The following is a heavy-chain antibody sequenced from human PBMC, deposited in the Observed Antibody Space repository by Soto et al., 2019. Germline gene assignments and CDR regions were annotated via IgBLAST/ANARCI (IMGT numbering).Heavy chain of an antibody. V-gene: IGHV3-21*01. D-gene: IGHD3-16*01. CDR2: ISSSSSYI. CDR3: ARITGNWFDP. CDR1: GFTFSSYS. Sequence: AGGSLRLSCAVSGFTFSSYSMNWVRQAPGKGLEWVSSISSSSSYIYYTDSVKGRFTISRDNAKNSLYLQMNSLRAEDTAVYYCARITGNWFDPWGQGTLVTVSS. J-gene: IGHJ5*02.